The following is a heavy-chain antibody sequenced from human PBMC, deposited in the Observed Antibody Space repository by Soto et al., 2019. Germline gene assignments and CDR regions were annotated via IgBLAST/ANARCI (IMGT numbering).Heavy chain of an antibody. V-gene: IGHV3-30-3*01. D-gene: IGHD2-8*01. CDR3: ASNLYANYYGMDV. CDR2: ISYDGSNK. J-gene: IGHJ6*02. Sequence: QVQLVESGGGVVQPGRSLRLSCAASGFTFSSYAMHWVRQAPGKGLEWVAVISYDGSNKYYADSVKGRFTISRDNSKNTLYLPMNSLSAEDTAVYYCASNLYANYYGMDVWGQGTTVTVSS. CDR1: GFTFSSYA.